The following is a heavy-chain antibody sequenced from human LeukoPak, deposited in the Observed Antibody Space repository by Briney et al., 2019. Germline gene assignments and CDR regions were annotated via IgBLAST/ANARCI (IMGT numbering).Heavy chain of an antibody. CDR1: GFTFSTYW. CDR3: ARAGNTIFGVVYYYYYMDV. D-gene: IGHD3-3*01. V-gene: IGHV3-7*01. Sequence: GGSLRLSCLASGFTFSTYWMSWVRQAAGKGLEWVANIKQDGSEKYYVDSVKGRFTISRDNAKNSLYLQMNSLRAEDKAVYYCARAGNTIFGVVYYYYYMDVWGKGTTVTVSS. CDR2: IKQDGSEK. J-gene: IGHJ6*03.